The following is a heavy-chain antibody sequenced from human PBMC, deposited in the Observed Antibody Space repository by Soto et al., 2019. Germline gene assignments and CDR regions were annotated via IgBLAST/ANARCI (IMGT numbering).Heavy chain of an antibody. J-gene: IGHJ5*02. CDR3: AKCDWGES. Sequence: EVQLLESGGGLVQPGGSLRLSCAASGFTFSTYAMSWVRQAPGKELEWVSAVNGSGDRTYYADSVKGRFTISRDNSKDTLYLTIDCLGAGDHAVYYWAKCDWGESWGQGALVTVCS. CDR2: VNGSGDRT. CDR1: GFTFSTYA. V-gene: IGHV3-23*01. D-gene: IGHD2-21*01.